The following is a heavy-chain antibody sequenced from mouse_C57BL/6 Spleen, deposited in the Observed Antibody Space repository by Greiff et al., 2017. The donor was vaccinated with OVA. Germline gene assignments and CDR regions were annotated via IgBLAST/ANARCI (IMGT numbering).Heavy chain of an antibody. Sequence: EVKLQESGPELVKPGASVKMSCKASGYTFTDYNMHWVKQSHGKSLEWIGYINPNNGGTSYNQKFKGKATLTVNKSSSTAYMELRSLTSEDAAVYYCALVVGIGMDYWGQGTSVTVSS. V-gene: IGHV1-22*01. CDR3: ALVVGIGMDY. J-gene: IGHJ4*01. D-gene: IGHD1-1*01. CDR1: GYTFTDYN. CDR2: INPNNGGT.